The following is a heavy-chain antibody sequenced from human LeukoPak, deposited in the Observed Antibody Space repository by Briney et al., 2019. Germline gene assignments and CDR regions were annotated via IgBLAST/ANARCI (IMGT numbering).Heavy chain of an antibody. D-gene: IGHD6-6*01. CDR1: DGSINSYY. J-gene: IGHJ4*02. V-gene: IGHV4-59*01. CDR2: IYYNGNT. CDR3: ARHVVARYFDY. Sequence: SETLSLTCSVSDGSINSYYWNWIRRPPGKGLEWIGYIYYNGNTNYSPSLKSRVTMSVDTSKNLFSLKVSSVTAADTAVYYCARHVVARYFDYWGQGTLVTVSS.